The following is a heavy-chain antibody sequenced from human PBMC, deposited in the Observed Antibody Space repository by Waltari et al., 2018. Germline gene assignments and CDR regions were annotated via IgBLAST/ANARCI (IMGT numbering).Heavy chain of an antibody. J-gene: IGHJ3*02. D-gene: IGHD1-26*01. CDR3: AREGEWEVPPSGDAFDI. Sequence: EVQLVESGGGLVKPGGSLRLSCAASGFTFSSYSMNWVRQAPGRGLEWVSSISSSSSYIYYADSVKGRYTNSRDNAKNALYLEMNSLRAEDTAVDYWAREGEWEVPPSGDAFDIWGQGKMVTVSS. CDR2: ISSSSSYI. V-gene: IGHV3-21*01. CDR1: GFTFSSYS.